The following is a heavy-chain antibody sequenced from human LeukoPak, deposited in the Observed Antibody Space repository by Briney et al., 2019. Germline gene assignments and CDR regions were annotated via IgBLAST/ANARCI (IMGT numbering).Heavy chain of an antibody. CDR3: ARGNGLYYGSGSPPYGLDV. CDR1: GFTFSSYA. J-gene: IGHJ6*04. V-gene: IGHV3-30*04. Sequence: PGGSLRLSCAASGFTFSSYAMHWVRQAPGRGLEWVAVMSFDGSQTYYADFVKGRFTISRDNSKSTLYLQMNNLRAEDTAVYYCARGNGLYYGSGSPPYGLDVWGKGTTVTVSS. CDR2: MSFDGSQT. D-gene: IGHD3-10*01.